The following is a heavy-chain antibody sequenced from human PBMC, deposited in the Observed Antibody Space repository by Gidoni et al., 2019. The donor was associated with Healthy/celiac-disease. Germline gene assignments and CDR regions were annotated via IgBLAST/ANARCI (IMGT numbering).Heavy chain of an antibody. CDR2: INHSGST. J-gene: IGHJ3*02. CDR3: ARRAPISGGKAFDI. D-gene: IGHD2-15*01. V-gene: IGHV4-34*01. Sequence: QVQLQQRGAGLLKPSETLSLTCALYGGPFSGYYWSWIRQPPGKGLEWIVEINHSGSTNYNPSLKSRVTISVDTSKNQFSLKLSSVTAADTAVYYCARRAPISGGKAFDIWGQGTMVTVSS. CDR1: GGPFSGYY.